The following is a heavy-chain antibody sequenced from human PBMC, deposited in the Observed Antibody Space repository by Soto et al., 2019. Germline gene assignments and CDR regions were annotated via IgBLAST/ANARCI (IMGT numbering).Heavy chain of an antibody. J-gene: IGHJ4*02. D-gene: IGHD3-10*01. Sequence: QITLKESGPTLVKPTQTLTLTCTFSGFSLSTSGVSVGWIRQPPGKALDWLALIYWDDDKRYSPSLKSRLTIIKDTSKNQVVLTLTNMDPVDTATYYCAHSASGSYSKYFDYWGQGTLVTVSS. CDR2: IYWDDDK. V-gene: IGHV2-5*02. CDR3: AHSASGSYSKYFDY. CDR1: GFSLSTSGVS.